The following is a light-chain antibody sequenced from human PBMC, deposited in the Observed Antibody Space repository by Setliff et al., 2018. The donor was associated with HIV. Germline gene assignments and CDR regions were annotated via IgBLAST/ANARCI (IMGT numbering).Light chain of an antibody. J-gene: IGLJ1*01. Sequence: SSELTQPPSVSVAPGKTATITCGGNDIGSKNVHWYQQKPGLAPVLVIYYDNDRPSGIPERFSGSNSGNTATLTISRVEAGDEADYYCQVWNSGSDHRVVFGTGTKVTVL. CDR1: DIGSKN. V-gene: IGLV3-21*04. CDR2: YDN. CDR3: QVWNSGSDHRVV.